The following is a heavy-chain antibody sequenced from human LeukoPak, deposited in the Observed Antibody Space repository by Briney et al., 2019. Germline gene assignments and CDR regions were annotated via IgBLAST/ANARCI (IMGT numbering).Heavy chain of an antibody. CDR2: IYYSGST. D-gene: IGHD3/OR15-3a*01. CDR1: GGSIRSYY. CDR3: ARRTGTPYYYYGMDV. J-gene: IGHJ6*02. V-gene: IGHV4-59*08. Sequence: SGTLSLTCTVSGGSIRSYYWTWIRQPPGKGLEWIGDIYYSGSTDYNPSLESRVTISLDMSKNQISLNLSSVTAADTAMYSCARRTGTPYYYYGMDVWGQGTTVTVSS.